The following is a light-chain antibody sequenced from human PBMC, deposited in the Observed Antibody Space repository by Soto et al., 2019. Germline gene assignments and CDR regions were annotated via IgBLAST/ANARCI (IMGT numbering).Light chain of an antibody. V-gene: IGKV3-15*01. CDR1: QSVSSN. J-gene: IGKJ2*01. CDR3: QQYANLYT. CDR2: GAS. Sequence: EIVMTQSPATLSVSPGERATLSCRASQSVSSNLAWYQQKPGQAPRLLIYGASTRATAIPARFSGSGSGTEFTLTISSLQSEDFAVYYCQQYANLYTFGQGTKLEIK.